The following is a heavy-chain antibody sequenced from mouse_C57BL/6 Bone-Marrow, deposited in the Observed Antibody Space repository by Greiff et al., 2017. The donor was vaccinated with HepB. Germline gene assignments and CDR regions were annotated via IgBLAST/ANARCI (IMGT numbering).Heavy chain of an antibody. D-gene: IGHD1-1*01. CDR1: GFTFSDYY. CDR3: ARHRGYYGSSPYYYAMDY. J-gene: IGHJ4*01. V-gene: IGHV5-12*01. CDR2: ISNGGGST. Sequence: EVQLQESGGGLVQPGGSLKLSCAASGFTFSDYYMYWVRQTPEKRLEWVAYISNGGGSTYYPDTVKGRFTISRDNAKNTLYLQMSRLKSEDTAMYYCARHRGYYGSSPYYYAMDYWGQGTSVTVSS.